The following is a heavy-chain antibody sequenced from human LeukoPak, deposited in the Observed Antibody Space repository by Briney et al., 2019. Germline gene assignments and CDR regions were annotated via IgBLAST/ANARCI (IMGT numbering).Heavy chain of an antibody. CDR2: ISSSGSTI. CDR1: GFTFSDYY. D-gene: IGHD1-1*01. CDR3: AREVQRGSNWFDP. V-gene: IGHV3-11*01. J-gene: IGHJ5*02. Sequence: GGSLRLSCAASGFTFSDYYMTWIRQAPGKGLEWVSYISSSGSTIYDADSVKSRFTISRDNAKNSLYLQMNSLRAEDTAVYYCAREVQRGSNWFDPWGQGTLVTVSS.